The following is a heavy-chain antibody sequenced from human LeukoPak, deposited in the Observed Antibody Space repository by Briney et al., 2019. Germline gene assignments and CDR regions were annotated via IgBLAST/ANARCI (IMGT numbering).Heavy chain of an antibody. J-gene: IGHJ4*02. CDR1: GFTFDDYA. V-gene: IGHV3-9*01. Sequence: GGSLRLSCAASGFTFDDYAMHWVRQAPGKGLEWVSGISWNSGSIVYADSVKGRFTISRDNAKNSLYLQMNSLRAEDTALYYCAKGGLYDVSCYIDYWGQATLVTVSS. CDR2: ISWNSGSI. D-gene: IGHD3-22*01. CDR3: AKGGLYDVSCYIDY.